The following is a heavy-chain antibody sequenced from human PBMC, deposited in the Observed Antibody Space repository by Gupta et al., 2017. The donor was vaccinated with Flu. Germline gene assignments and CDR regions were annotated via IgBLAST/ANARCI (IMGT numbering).Heavy chain of an antibody. Sequence: QLQLQESGPGLVKPSETLSLTCTVSGVSIRRSSYYWGWIRQPPGKGLEWIGSIYYSGSTYYNPSLKSRVTISVDTSKNQFSLKLSSVTAADTAVYYCARHTAVDYYFDYWGQGTLVTGAS. CDR2: IYYSGST. CDR1: GVSIRRSSYY. D-gene: IGHD6-19*01. J-gene: IGHJ4*02. CDR3: ARHTAVDYYFDY. V-gene: IGHV4-39*01.